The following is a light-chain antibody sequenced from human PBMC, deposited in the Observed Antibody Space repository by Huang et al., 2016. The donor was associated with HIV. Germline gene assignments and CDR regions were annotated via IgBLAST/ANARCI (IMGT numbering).Light chain of an antibody. V-gene: IGKV1-39*01. CDR1: QTISTF. CDR2: AAS. Sequence: DIQMTQSPSSLSASVCDRISITCRASQTISTFLNWYQQKPGKAPKLLIYAASNLQSGVSSRFSGTGSGTLFTLTVTGLLPDDFATYFCQQTSSVPLTFGGGTKVEMK. J-gene: IGKJ4*01. CDR3: QQTSSVPLT.